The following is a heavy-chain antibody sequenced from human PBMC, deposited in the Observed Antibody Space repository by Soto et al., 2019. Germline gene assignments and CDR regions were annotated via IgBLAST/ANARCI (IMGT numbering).Heavy chain of an antibody. CDR3: AALLRDSSGYYYVGNAFDI. CDR1: GFTFTTSA. D-gene: IGHD3-22*01. CDR2: IVVGSGNT. Sequence: QMQLVQSGPEVKKPGTSVKVSCKASGFTFTTSAVQWVRQARGQRLEWIGWIVVGSGNTNFAQKFQERVTITRDMSTSTAYMELSSIRCEDTAVYYCAALLRDSSGYYYVGNAFDIWGQGTMVSVSS. V-gene: IGHV1-58*01. J-gene: IGHJ3*02.